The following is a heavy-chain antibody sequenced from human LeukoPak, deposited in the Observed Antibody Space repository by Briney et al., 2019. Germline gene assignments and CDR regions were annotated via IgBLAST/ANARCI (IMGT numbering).Heavy chain of an antibody. CDR1: GYTLTELS. CDR3: ATGWSGWSNGWYYFDY. V-gene: IGHV1-24*01. J-gene: IGHJ4*02. CDR2: FDPEDGET. Sequence: ASVKVSCKVSGYTLTELSMHWVRQAPGKGLEWMGGFDPEDGETIYAQKFQGRVTMTEDTSTDTAYMELSSLRSEDAAVYYCATGWSGWSNGWYYFDYWGQGTLVTVSS. D-gene: IGHD6-19*01.